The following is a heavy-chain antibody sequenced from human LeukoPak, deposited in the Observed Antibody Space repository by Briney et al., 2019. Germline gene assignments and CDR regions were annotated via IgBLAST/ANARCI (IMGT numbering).Heavy chain of an antibody. V-gene: IGHV3-23*01. CDR3: AKSQYSSGYYYVVDY. Sequence: GGSLRLSCAASGFTFSFYAMSWVRQAPGKGLEWVAGITSSGNTTYYADPVKGRFTISRDNSKNTLYLQMNSLRAEDTAVYYCAKSQYSSGYYYVVDYWGQGTLVTVSS. CDR1: GFTFSFYA. J-gene: IGHJ4*02. CDR2: ITSSGNTT. D-gene: IGHD3-22*01.